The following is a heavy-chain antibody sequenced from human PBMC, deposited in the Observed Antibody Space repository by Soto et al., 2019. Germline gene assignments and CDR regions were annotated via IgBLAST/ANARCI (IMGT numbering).Heavy chain of an antibody. CDR3: ARLGYYYDSSGYYLFDY. CDR1: GFTFSSYW. J-gene: IGHJ4*02. D-gene: IGHD3-22*01. CDR2: INSDGSST. Sequence: EVQLVESGGGLVQPGGSLRLSCAASGFTFSSYWMHWVRQAPGKGLVWVSRINSDGSSTSYADSVKGRFTISRDNAKNTLYLQMNSLRAEDTAVYYCARLGYYYDSSGYYLFDYWGQGTLVTVSS. V-gene: IGHV3-74*01.